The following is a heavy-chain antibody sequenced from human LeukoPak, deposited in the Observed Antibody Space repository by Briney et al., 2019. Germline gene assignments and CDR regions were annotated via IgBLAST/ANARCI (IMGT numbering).Heavy chain of an antibody. V-gene: IGHV3-30*02. CDR2: IRYDGSNK. D-gene: IGHD6-6*01. CDR3: ANQRAGIAARAAFDI. CDR1: GFTFSSYG. Sequence: PGGSLRLSCAASGFTFSSYGMHWVRQAPGKGLEWVAFIRYDGSNKYYADSVKGRFTISRDNSKNTLYLQMNSLRAEDTAVYYCANQRAGIAARAAFDIWGQGTMVTVSS. J-gene: IGHJ3*02.